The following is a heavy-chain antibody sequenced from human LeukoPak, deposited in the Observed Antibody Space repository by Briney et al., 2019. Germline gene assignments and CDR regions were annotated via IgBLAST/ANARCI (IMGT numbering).Heavy chain of an antibody. V-gene: IGHV4-39*01. Sequence: PSETLSLTCTVSGGSISSSSDYWGWIRQPPGKGLEWIGSIYYSGSIYYIPSLKSRVTISVDTSKNQFSLKLSSVTAADTAVYYCARHSGDYYDSSGYLDYWGQGTLVTVSS. CDR3: ARHSGDYYDSSGYLDY. D-gene: IGHD3-22*01. J-gene: IGHJ4*02. CDR2: IYYSGSI. CDR1: GGSISSSSDY.